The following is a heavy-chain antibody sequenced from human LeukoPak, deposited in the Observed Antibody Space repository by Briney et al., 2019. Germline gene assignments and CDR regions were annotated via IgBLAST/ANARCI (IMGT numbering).Heavy chain of an antibody. D-gene: IGHD2-15*01. CDR2: FDHEDGET. V-gene: IGHV1-24*01. J-gene: IGHJ6*02. CDR1: GYTLTHLS. CDR3: ATSADAGRDYYGMDV. Sequence: ASVKVSCKVFGYTLTHLSMHWVRQAPGKGLEWMGGFDHEDGETTYAQKLQGRLIMTEDTSTDTAYMELSSLRSEDTAVYYCATSADAGRDYYGMDVWGQGTTVTVSS.